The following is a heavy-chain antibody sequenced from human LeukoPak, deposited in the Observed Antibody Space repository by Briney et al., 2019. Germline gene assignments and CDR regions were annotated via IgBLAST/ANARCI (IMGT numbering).Heavy chain of an antibody. J-gene: IGHJ4*02. D-gene: IGHD5-18*01. CDR2: ISYDGRSK. V-gene: IGHV3-30*03. CDR3: VRDPPRDTAMVWKY. Sequence: GGXXRLSCATSGFTFGTYGMHWVRQAPGKGPEWVAVISYDGRSKFYVDSVKGRFTISRDNSENTLYLQMNSLRTEDTAVYYCVRDPPRDTAMVWKYWGQGTLVTVSS. CDR1: GFTFGTYG.